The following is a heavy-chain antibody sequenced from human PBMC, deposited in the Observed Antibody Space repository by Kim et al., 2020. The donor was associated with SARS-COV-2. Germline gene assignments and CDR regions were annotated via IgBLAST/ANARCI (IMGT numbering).Heavy chain of an antibody. V-gene: IGHV3-21*01. Sequence: DSVKGRFTISRDNAKNSLYLHMNSLRAEDTAVYYCARGLTYYDSSGYYYAWGQGTLVTVSS. J-gene: IGHJ5*02. CDR3: ARGLTYYDSSGYYYA. D-gene: IGHD3-22*01.